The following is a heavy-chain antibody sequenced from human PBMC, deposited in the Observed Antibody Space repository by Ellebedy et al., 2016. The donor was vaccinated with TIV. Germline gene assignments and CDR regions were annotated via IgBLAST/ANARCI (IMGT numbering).Heavy chain of an antibody. J-gene: IGHJ4*02. D-gene: IGHD2-15*01. CDR3: ARDGRACSGGTCYIGYADY. CDR2: ISYDGSNK. CDR1: GFTFSTYP. Sequence: GESLKISCAASGFTFSTYPMHWVRQAPGKGLEWVAVISYDGSNKYYADSVKGRFNMSRDNSKNTLYLQMNSLRAEDTAVFYCARDGRACSGGTCYIGYADYWGQGTLVTVSS. V-gene: IGHV3-30-3*01.